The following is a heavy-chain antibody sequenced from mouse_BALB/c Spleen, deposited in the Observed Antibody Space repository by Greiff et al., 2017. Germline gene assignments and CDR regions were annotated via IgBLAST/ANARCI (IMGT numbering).Heavy chain of an antibody. CDR3: AMDRYDGDAMDY. V-gene: IGHV2-9*02. CDR2: IWAGGST. CDR1: GFSLTSYG. J-gene: IGHJ4*01. Sequence: QGLLQQSGPGLVAPSQSLSITCTVSGFSLTSYGVHWVRQPPGKGLEWLGVIWAGGSTNYNSALMSRLSISKDNSKSQVFLKMNSLQTDDTAMYYCAMDRYDGDAMDYGGQGTSVTVSS. D-gene: IGHD2-14*01.